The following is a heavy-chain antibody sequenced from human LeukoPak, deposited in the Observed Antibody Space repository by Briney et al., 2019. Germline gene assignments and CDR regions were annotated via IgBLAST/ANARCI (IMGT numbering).Heavy chain of an antibody. J-gene: IGHJ4*02. CDR3: ARAVSGYRHFDY. Sequence: PGGSLRLSCAASGFTFSSYEMNWVRQAPGKGLEWVSYISSSGSSIYYADSVKGRFTISRDNAKNSLYLQMNSLRAEDTAVYYCARAVSGYRHFDYWGQGTLVTVSS. V-gene: IGHV3-48*03. CDR1: GFTFSSYE. D-gene: IGHD5-12*01. CDR2: ISSSGSSI.